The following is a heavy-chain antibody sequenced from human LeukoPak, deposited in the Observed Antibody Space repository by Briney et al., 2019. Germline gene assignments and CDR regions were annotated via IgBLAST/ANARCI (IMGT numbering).Heavy chain of an antibody. CDR2: INPNSGGT. Sequence: ASVKVSCKASGYTFTDYYMHWVRQAPGEGLEWMGRINPNSGGTNCAQKFQGRVTMTRDTSISTAYMELNRLSSDDTAVYYCARDMIIMVRGVPYGVDVWGQGTPVTVSS. CDR1: GYTFTDYY. V-gene: IGHV1-2*06. CDR3: ARDMIIMVRGVPYGVDV. J-gene: IGHJ6*02. D-gene: IGHD3-10*01.